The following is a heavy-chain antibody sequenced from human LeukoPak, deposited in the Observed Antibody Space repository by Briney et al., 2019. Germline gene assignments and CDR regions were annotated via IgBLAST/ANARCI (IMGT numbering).Heavy chain of an antibody. CDR1: VFTYNKYW. J-gene: IGHJ4*02. V-gene: IGHV3-30*03. CDR2: ISSDRGTK. D-gene: IGHD6-19*01. Sequence: GGSLRLSCAACVFTYNKYWMTWVRQAPGKELEWVALISSDRGTKYYADSVKGRFTISRDNSKNTVYLQMNRLRSEDTAFYFCARPFSRGWFYPYFDQWGQGTLVTVSS. CDR3: ARPFSRGWFYPYFDQ.